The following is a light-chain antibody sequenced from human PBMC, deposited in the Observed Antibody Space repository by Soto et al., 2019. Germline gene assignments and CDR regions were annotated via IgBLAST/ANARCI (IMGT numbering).Light chain of an antibody. CDR2: PTS. Sequence: DILLTQSPSSLSASLGDRITITCRASQNIGTSLHWYQQKQGKAPKLLINPTSTLQSGVSSRFSGSGSGTDFTLTISSLQPEDFATYYCQQSYSTSRTFGQGTKVDIK. CDR1: QNIGTS. V-gene: IGKV1-39*01. J-gene: IGKJ1*01. CDR3: QQSYSTSRT.